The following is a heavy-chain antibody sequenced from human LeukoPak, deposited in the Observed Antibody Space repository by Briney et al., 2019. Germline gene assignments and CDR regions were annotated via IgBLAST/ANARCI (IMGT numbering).Heavy chain of an antibody. J-gene: IGHJ4*02. CDR1: GFTFSSYV. CDR3: AKVRRAAYYFDY. Sequence: GGSLRLSCVASGFTFSSYVIHWVRQAPGKGLEWVSAISGSGGSTYYADSVKGRFTISRDNSKNTLYLQMNSLRAEDTAVYYCAKVRRAAYYFDYWGQGTLVTVSS. V-gene: IGHV3-23*01. CDR2: ISGSGGST. D-gene: IGHD6-25*01.